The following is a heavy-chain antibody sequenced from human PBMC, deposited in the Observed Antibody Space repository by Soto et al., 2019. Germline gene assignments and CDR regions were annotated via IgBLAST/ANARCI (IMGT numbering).Heavy chain of an antibody. J-gene: IGHJ6*02. V-gene: IGHV1-69*13. CDR1: GGTFSSYA. Sequence: GASVKVSCKASGGTFSSYAISWVGQAPGQGLEWMGGIIPIFGTAKYAQKFQGRVTITADESTSTAYMELSSLRSDDTAVYYCARELYYFWSGYYSWYGMDVWGQGTTVTVSS. CDR3: ARELYYFWSGYYSWYGMDV. D-gene: IGHD3-3*01. CDR2: IIPIFGTA.